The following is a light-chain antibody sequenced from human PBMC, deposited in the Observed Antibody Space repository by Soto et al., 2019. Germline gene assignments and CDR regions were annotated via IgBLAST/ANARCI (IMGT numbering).Light chain of an antibody. Sequence: EIVMTQSPATLSVSPGERATLPCRASQSVNRNLAWYQQKPGQAPRLLIYGASTRATGLPARFSGSGFETEFTLTISSLQSEDFAVYYCQQYNTWPLTFGGGTKVEIK. V-gene: IGKV3-15*01. CDR3: QQYNTWPLT. CDR1: QSVNRN. J-gene: IGKJ4*01. CDR2: GAS.